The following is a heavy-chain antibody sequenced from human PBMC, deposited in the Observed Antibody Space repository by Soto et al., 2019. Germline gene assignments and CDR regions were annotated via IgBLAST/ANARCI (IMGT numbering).Heavy chain of an antibody. J-gene: IGHJ4*02. CDR1: GGSISSFY. CDR3: AGRVYGSGSYYGYFDY. Sequence: SGTLSLTCTVAGGSISSFYWRWIRQPPGKGLEWIGYIYYSGSTNYNPSLKSRVTISVDTSKNQFSLKLSSVTAADTAVYYCAGRVYGSGSYYGYFDYWGQGTLVTVSS. D-gene: IGHD3-10*01. CDR2: IYYSGST. V-gene: IGHV4-59*01.